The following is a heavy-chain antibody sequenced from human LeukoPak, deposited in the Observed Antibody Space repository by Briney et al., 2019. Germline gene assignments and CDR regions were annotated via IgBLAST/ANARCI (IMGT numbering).Heavy chain of an antibody. CDR2: IYYSGSV. V-gene: IGHV4-59*02. CDR3: ARSNGNYYYYGMDV. CDR1: GGSVSSFY. D-gene: IGHD2-8*01. Sequence: SETLSLTCNVSGGSVSSFYWSWIRQPPGKELEWIAYIYYSGSVDYNPSLKSRVTISIDTSKNQFSLKLSSVTAADTAVYYCARSNGNYYYYGMDVWGQGTTVTASS. J-gene: IGHJ6*02.